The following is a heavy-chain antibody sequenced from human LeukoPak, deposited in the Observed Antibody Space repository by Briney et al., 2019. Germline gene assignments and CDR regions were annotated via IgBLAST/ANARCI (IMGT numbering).Heavy chain of an antibody. CDR2: ISYDGSNK. CDR3: AKEGRSGWYSGY. V-gene: IGHV3-30*18. CDR1: GFTFSSYG. D-gene: IGHD6-19*01. Sequence: GGSLRLSCAASGFTFSSYGMHWVRQAPGKGLEWVAVISYDGSNKYYADSVKGRFTISRDNSKNTLYLQMNSLRAEDTAVYYCAKEGRSGWYSGYWGQGTLVTASS. J-gene: IGHJ4*02.